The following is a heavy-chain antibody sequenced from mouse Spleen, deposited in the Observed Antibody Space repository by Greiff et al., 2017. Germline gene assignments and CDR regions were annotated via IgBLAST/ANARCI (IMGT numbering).Heavy chain of an antibody. CDR3: ARWEQLRRDAMDY. Sequence: EVQLVESGGGLVKLGGSLKLSCAASGFTFSSYAMSWVRQTPEKRLEWVATISSGGGNTYYPDSVKGRFTISRDNAKNTLCLQMSSLKSEDTAMYYCARWEQLRRDAMDYWGQGTSVTVSS. CDR1: GFTFSSYA. CDR2: ISSGGGNT. D-gene: IGHD2-4*01. J-gene: IGHJ4*01. V-gene: IGHV5-9-3*01.